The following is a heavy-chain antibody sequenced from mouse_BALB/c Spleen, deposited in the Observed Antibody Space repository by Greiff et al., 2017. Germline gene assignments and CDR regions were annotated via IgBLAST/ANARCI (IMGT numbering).Heavy chain of an antibody. J-gene: IGHJ3*01. Sequence: EVQGVESGPELVKPGASVKISCKASGYTFTDYNMHWVKQSHGKSLEWIGYIYPYNGGTGYNQKFKSKATLTVDNSSSTAYMELRSLTSEDSAVYYCARFVYDGYWPFAYWGQGTLVTVSA. CDR3: ARFVYDGYWPFAY. CDR2: IYPYNGGT. D-gene: IGHD2-3*01. CDR1: GYTFTDYN. V-gene: IGHV1S29*02.